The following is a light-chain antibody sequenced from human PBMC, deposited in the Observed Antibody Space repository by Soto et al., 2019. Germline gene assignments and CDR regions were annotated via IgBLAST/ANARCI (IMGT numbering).Light chain of an antibody. V-gene: IGKV1-39*01. CDR3: QQSSSVPLT. J-gene: IGKJ4*01. CDR1: QSISSF. Sequence: DIQMTQSPSSLSASVGDRVSITCRASQSISSFLNWYQQKPGKAPNLPIYAASSLQSGVPSRFSGSGSGTDFTLTITSLQPEDFATYYCQQSSSVPLTFGGGTKVDIK. CDR2: AAS.